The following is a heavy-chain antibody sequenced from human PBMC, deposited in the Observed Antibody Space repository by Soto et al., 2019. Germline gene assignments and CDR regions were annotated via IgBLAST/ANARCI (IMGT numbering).Heavy chain of an antibody. CDR2: MNPKSGNT. J-gene: IGHJ4*02. D-gene: IGHD6-19*01. V-gene: IGHV1-8*01. Sequence: QVQLVQSGAEAKKPGASVKVSCKASGYTFSRYDISWVREAPGQGLQWMGWMNPKSGNTGYAQKFQGRVTVTRNTSTSTAYMELSSLRSEDTAVYYCTRSSGWSMDDYWGQGTRTTVSS. CDR1: GYTFSRYD. CDR3: TRSSGWSMDDY.